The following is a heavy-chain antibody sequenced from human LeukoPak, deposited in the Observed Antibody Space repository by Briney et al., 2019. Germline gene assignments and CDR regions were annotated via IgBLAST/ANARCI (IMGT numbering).Heavy chain of an antibody. CDR3: ARIGGSYPDC. Sequence: PGGSLRLSCAASGFTFSNYAMSWVRQAPGKGLEWVSAISGSGGATYYADSVKGRFTISRDNSKNTLYLQMISLRAEDTAVYFCARIGGSYPDCWGQGTLVTVSS. D-gene: IGHD1-26*01. CDR1: GFTFSNYA. CDR2: ISGSGGAT. V-gene: IGHV3-23*01. J-gene: IGHJ4*03.